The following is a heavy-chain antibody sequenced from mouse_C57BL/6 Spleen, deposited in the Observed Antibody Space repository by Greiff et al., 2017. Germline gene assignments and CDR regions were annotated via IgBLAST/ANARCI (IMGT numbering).Heavy chain of an antibody. D-gene: IGHD2-1*01. CDR2: IDPSDSYT. J-gene: IGHJ3*01. Sequence: QVQLQQSGAELVKPGASVKLSCKASGYTFTSYWMQWVKQRPGQGLEWIGEIDPSDSYTNYNQKFKGKATLTVDTSSSTAYMQLSSLKSADSAVYYCARSRYYCNYPSWFAYWGQGTLVTVSA. CDR3: ARSRYYCNYPSWFAY. CDR1: GYTFTSYW. V-gene: IGHV1-50*01.